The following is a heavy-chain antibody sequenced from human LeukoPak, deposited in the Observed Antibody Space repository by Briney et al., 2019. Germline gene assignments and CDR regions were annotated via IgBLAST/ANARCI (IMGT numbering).Heavy chain of an antibody. CDR3: ARASVTYYYYYYMDV. J-gene: IGHJ6*03. V-gene: IGHV4-4*02. CDR1: GGSIISRNW. Sequence: SGTLSLTRAISGGSIISRNWLSWVGQPPGNGLEWIGEIYHSGSTNYSPSLKSRVAISVDTSKNQFSLKLSSVTAADTAVYYCARASVTYYYYYYMDVWGKGTTVTVSS. CDR2: IYHSGST. D-gene: IGHD4-11*01.